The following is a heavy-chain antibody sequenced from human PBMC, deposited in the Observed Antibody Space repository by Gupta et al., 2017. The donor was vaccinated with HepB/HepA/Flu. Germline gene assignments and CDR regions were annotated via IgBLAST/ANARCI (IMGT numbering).Heavy chain of an antibody. Sequence: QLQLQESGPGLVKPSETLSLNCTVFGGSISSNSHYWGWIRHPPGKGLEWIASIYYRGSTYHNPSLKSRVTISVDTSKNQFSLKLSSVTAADTAVYYCARRPLRTVDWYFELWGRGTLVTVSS. CDR3: ARRPLRTVDWYFEL. V-gene: IGHV4-39*01. D-gene: IGHD4-17*01. J-gene: IGHJ2*01. CDR2: IYYRGST. CDR1: GGSISSNSHY.